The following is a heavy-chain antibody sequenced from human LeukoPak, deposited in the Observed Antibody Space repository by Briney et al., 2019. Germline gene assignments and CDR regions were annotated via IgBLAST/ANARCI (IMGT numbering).Heavy chain of an antibody. CDR2: ISYDGSNK. V-gene: IGHV3-30*04. CDR1: GFTFSSYA. D-gene: IGHD3-22*01. Sequence: GRSLRLSCAASGFTFSSYAIHWVRQAPGKGLEWVAVISYDGSNKYYADSVKGRFTISRDNSKNTLYLQMNSLRAEDTAVYYCAKDVHPPSYYYDSSGLDAFDIWGQGTMVTVSS. J-gene: IGHJ3*02. CDR3: AKDVHPPSYYYDSSGLDAFDI.